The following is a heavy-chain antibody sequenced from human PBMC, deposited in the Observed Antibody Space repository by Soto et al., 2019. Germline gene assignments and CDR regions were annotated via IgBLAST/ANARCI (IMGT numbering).Heavy chain of an antibody. Sequence: QVQLVQSGAEVKKPGSSVKVSCKASGGTFSSYTISWVRQAPGQGLEWMGRIIPILGIANYAQKFQGRVTITADKTQRPGYMELSRLGSGDTGVYYWARGGDRYGPTPFDHWGQGTLVTVSS. D-gene: IGHD1-20*01. CDR2: IIPILGIA. CDR1: GGTFSSYT. V-gene: IGHV1-69*02. J-gene: IGHJ4*02. CDR3: ARGGDRYGPTPFDH.